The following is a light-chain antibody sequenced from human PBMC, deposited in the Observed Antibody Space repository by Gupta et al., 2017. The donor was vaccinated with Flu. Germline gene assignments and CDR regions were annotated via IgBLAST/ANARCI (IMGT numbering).Light chain of an antibody. J-gene: IGKJ1*01. CDR3: IQSTYWPRT. CDR2: KGS. V-gene: IGKV2-30*01. Sequence: DVTVTHSPPFLPIILGQAASIVCNTNEARGDRDGTIYFNWFQQRPGQSPRRLLYKGSNRDSGVPDRFSGSGSGSHFTLKIIVVEAEDVGIYYFIQSTYWPRTFGQGTRVEI. CDR1: EARGDRDGTIY.